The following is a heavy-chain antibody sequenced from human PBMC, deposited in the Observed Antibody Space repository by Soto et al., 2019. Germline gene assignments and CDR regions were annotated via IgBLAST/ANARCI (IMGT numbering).Heavy chain of an antibody. CDR2: ISAYNGNT. J-gene: IGHJ6*02. CDR1: GYTFTSYG. CDR3: ARVWNVLEELVNIYYYGMDV. D-gene: IGHD6-6*01. Sequence: ASVKVSCKASGYTFTSYGISWVRQAPGQGLEWMGWISAYNGNTNYAQKLQGRVTMTTDTSTSTAYMELRSLRSDDTAVYYCARVWNVLEELVNIYYYGMDVWGQGTTVTVSS. V-gene: IGHV1-18*01.